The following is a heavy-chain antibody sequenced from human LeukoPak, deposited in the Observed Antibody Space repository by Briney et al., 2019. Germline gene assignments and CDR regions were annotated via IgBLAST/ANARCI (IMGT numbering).Heavy chain of an antibody. CDR1: GYTFTGYY. V-gene: IGHV1-2*02. Sequence: ASVKVSCKASGYTFTGYYMHWVRQAPGQGLEWMGWINPNSGGTNYAQKFQGRVTMTRDTSISTAYMELSRLRSDDTAVYYCARYCSSTSCYFDYWGQGTLVTVSP. J-gene: IGHJ4*02. D-gene: IGHD2-2*01. CDR2: INPNSGGT. CDR3: ARYCSSTSCYFDY.